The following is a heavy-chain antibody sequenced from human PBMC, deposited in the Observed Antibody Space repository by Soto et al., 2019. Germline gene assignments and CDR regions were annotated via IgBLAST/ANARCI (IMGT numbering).Heavy chain of an antibody. CDR1: GGTFSNYT. D-gene: IGHD2-2*01. Sequence: SVKVSCKASGGTFSNYTISWVRQAPGQGLEWMGRIIPILGIANYAQKFQGRVTITADKSTSTAYMELSSLRSEDTAVYYCARDKLPDIVVVPAAMLHYYYFYMDVWGKGTTVTVSS. CDR2: IIPILGIA. V-gene: IGHV1-69*04. CDR3: ARDKLPDIVVVPAAMLHYYYFYMDV. J-gene: IGHJ6*03.